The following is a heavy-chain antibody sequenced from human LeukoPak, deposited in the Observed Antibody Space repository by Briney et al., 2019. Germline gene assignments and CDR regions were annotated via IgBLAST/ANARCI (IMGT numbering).Heavy chain of an antibody. J-gene: IGHJ4*02. CDR3: ARGRGCSSLSCYPDY. CDR2: ISSSSSYI. CDR1: GFTFSSYS. V-gene: IGHV3-21*01. Sequence: PGGSLRLSCAASGFTFSSYSMNWVRQAPGKGLEWVSSISSSSSYIYYANSVKGRFTISRDNAKNSLYLQMNSLGAEDTALYYCARGRGCSSLSCYPDYWGQGTLVTVSS. D-gene: IGHD2-2*01.